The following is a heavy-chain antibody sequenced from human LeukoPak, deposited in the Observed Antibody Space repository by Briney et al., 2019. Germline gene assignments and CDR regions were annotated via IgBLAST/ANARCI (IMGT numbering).Heavy chain of an antibody. J-gene: IGHJ4*02. CDR2: ISWNSGSI. CDR3: AKDQSRWLLLSYFDY. CDR1: GFTFDDYA. Sequence: PGGSLRLSCAASGFTFDDYAMYWVRHAPGKGLEWVSGISWNSGSIGYADSVKGRFTISRDNAKNSLYLQMNSLRAEDTALYYCAKDQSRWLLLSYFDYWGQGTLVTVSS. D-gene: IGHD3-22*01. V-gene: IGHV3-9*01.